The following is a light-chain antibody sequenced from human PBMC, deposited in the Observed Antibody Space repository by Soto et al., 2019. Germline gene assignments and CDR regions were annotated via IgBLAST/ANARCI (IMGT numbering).Light chain of an antibody. Sequence: DIQMTQSPSTLSASVGDRVTITCRASQSISSWLAWYQQKPGKAPKLLIYDASSLESGVPSRFSGSGSGSEFTLTISSLQPDDFATYYCQQYNSYWLTFGGGTKVEIK. V-gene: IGKV1-5*01. CDR1: QSISSW. CDR3: QQYNSYWLT. J-gene: IGKJ4*01. CDR2: DAS.